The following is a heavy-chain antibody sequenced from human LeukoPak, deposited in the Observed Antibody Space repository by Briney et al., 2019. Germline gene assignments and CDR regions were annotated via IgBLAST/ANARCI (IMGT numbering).Heavy chain of an antibody. V-gene: IGHV3-9*01. J-gene: IGHJ4*02. CDR3: AKGDHYFDY. Sequence: PGRSLRLSCAASGFTFDDYATHWVRQAPGKGLEWVSGISWNSGSIGYADSVKGRFTISRDNAKNSLYLQMNSLRAEDTALYYCAKGDHYFDYWGQGTLVTVSS. CDR2: ISWNSGSI. CDR1: GFTFDDYA. D-gene: IGHD2-21*01.